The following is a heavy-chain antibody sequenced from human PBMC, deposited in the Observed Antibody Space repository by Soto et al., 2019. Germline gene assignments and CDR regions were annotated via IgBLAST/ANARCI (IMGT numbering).Heavy chain of an antibody. D-gene: IGHD1-26*01. CDR1: GGTFSSYA. CDR3: AAFSGSYYPYYFDY. J-gene: IGHJ4*02. V-gene: IGHV1-69*13. Sequence: ASVQVSCKASGGTFSSYAISWVRQAPGQGLEWMGGIIPIFGTANYAQKFQGRVTITADESTSTAYMELSSLRSEDTAVYYCAAFSGSYYPYYFDYWGQGTLVTVSS. CDR2: IIPIFGTA.